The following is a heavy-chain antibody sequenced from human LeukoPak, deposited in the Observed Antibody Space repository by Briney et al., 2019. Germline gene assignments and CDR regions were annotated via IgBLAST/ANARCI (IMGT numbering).Heavy chain of an antibody. Sequence: GGSLRLSCAASGFTFSSYGMHWVRQAPGKGLEWVAFIRYDGSNKYYADSVKGRFTISRDNSKNTLYLQMNSLRAEDTAVYYCATSKRGYSYGYSDNWGQGTLVTVSS. D-gene: IGHD5-18*01. J-gene: IGHJ4*02. CDR3: ATSKRGYSYGYSDN. CDR2: IRYDGSNK. V-gene: IGHV3-30*02. CDR1: GFTFSSYG.